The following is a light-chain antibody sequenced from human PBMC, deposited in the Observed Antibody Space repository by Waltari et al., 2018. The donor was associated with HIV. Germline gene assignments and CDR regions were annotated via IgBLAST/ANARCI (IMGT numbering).Light chain of an antibody. Sequence: QSVLTQPPSASGTPGQSVTISCSCPPSNIGNNSVNCSQQFPGSAPKLLLYSNSQRPLGVPDRFSGSKSGSSASLAISGPQADDEAHYYCASWDDTLGVVFGGGTTLTVL. V-gene: IGLV1-44*01. CDR2: SNS. CDR1: PSNIGNNS. J-gene: IGLJ2*01. CDR3: ASWDDTLGVV.